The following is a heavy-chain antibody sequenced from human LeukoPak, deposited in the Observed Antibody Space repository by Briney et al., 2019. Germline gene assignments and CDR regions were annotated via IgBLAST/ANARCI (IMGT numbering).Heavy chain of an antibody. D-gene: IGHD3-9*01. CDR2: ISAYNGNT. CDR3: ARGPQYYDILTGYYPPDY. CDR1: GYTFTSYG. J-gene: IGHJ4*02. Sequence: ASVKVSCKASGYTFTSYGISWVRQAPGQGLEWMGWISAYNGNTNYAQKLQGRVTMTTDTSTSTAYMELRSLRSDDTAVYYCARGPQYYDILTGYYPPDYWGQGTLVTVSS. V-gene: IGHV1-18*01.